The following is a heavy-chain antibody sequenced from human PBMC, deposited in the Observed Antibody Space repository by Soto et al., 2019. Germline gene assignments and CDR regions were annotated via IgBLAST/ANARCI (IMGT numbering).Heavy chain of an antibody. CDR2: IYWDDDK. V-gene: IGHV2-5*02. Sequence: SGPTLVNPTQTLTLTCTCAGFSLSTSGVGVGWIRQPPGKALEWLALIYWDDDKRYSPSLKSRLTITKDTSKNQVVLTMTNMDPVDTATYYCAHRHRRGYGDYVVGYWGQGTLVTVSS. CDR1: GFSLSTSGVG. J-gene: IGHJ4*02. D-gene: IGHD4-17*01. CDR3: AHRHRRGYGDYVVGY.